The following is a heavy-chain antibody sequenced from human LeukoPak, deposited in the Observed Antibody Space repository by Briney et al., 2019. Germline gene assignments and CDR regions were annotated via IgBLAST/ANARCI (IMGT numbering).Heavy chain of an antibody. CDR3: ARDSRPRGGSCFDH. Sequence: GGSLRLSCAASGFTFTDHWMSWVRQTPGKGLEWVANIKEDGSEMFYVDFVKGRFTISRDGAINSVYLQMNNLSAEDPAVYYCARDSRPRGGSCFDHWGQGALVIVSS. D-gene: IGHD2-15*01. CDR2: IKEDGSEM. V-gene: IGHV3-7*01. CDR1: GFTFTDHW. J-gene: IGHJ4*02.